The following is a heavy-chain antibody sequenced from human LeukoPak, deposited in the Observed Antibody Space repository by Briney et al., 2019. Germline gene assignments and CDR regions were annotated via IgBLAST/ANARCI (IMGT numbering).Heavy chain of an antibody. V-gene: IGHV3-21*04. CDR3: ARRSGIAVAGAFDY. CDR1: GFSFSSFS. D-gene: IGHD6-19*01. CDR2: ISGGSSFT. Sequence: GGSLRLSCAASGFSFSSFSMNWVRQAPGKGLEWVSYISGGSSFTYYVDSVKGRFTISRDNSKNTLYLQMNSLRAEDTAVYYCARRSGIAVAGAFDYWGQGTLVTVSS. J-gene: IGHJ4*02.